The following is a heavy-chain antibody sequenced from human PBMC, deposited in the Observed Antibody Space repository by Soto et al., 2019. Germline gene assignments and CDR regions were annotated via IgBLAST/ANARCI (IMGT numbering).Heavy chain of an antibody. CDR2: INPNSGGT. J-gene: IGHJ6*02. CDR3: ARGRVYDFWSGYPRLYYYYGMDV. D-gene: IGHD3-3*01. Sequence: ASVEVSCKASGYTFTGYYMHWVRQAPGQGLEWMGWINPNSGGTNYAQKFQGWVTMTRDTSISTAYMELSRLRSDDTAVYYCARGRVYDFWSGYPRLYYYYGMDVWGQGTTVTVSS. V-gene: IGHV1-2*04. CDR1: GYTFTGYY.